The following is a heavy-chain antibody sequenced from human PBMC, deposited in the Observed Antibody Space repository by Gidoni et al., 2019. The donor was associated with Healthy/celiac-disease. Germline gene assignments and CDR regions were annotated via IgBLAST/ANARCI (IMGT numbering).Heavy chain of an antibody. CDR1: GGFISSSNW. J-gene: IGHJ1*01. CDR2: IYHSGST. CDR3: ARGGLAEADFQH. Sequence: QVQLYESCQRVVKPSGALLLTSAVSGGFISSSNWWSWVRQPPGKGLEWIGEIYHSGSTNYNPSLKSRVNRSVDKSKNQFSLKLSSVTAADAAVYYCARGGLAEADFQHWGQGTLVTVSS. D-gene: IGHD6-13*01. V-gene: IGHV4-4*02.